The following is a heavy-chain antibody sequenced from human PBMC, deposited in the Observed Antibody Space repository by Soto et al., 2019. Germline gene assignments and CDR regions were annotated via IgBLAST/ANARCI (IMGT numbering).Heavy chain of an antibody. CDR2: ISRSSVI. J-gene: IGHJ4*02. V-gene: IGHV3-48*01. Sequence: EVQLVESGGGLVQPGGSLRLSCAASGFTFSSYSMNWVRQAPGKGLEWVAYISRSSVIHYADSVKGRFTVSRDNVKNSLYLQMNSLSVDDTAVYYCVRDPDFLDYWGQGTLVTVSS. CDR3: VRDPDFLDY. CDR1: GFTFSSYS. D-gene: IGHD3-3*01.